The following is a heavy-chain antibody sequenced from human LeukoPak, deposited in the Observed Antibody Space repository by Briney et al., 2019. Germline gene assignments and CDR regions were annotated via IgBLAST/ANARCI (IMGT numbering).Heavy chain of an antibody. Sequence: KPSEALSLTCAVYGGSFSGYYWSSIRQPPGKGLEWIGEINHSGSTNYNPSLKSRVTISVDTSKNQFSLKLSSVTAADTAVYYCARGPTSGSYQGWFDPWGQGTLVTVSS. V-gene: IGHV4-34*01. CDR2: INHSGST. J-gene: IGHJ5*02. CDR3: ARGPTSGSYQGWFDP. D-gene: IGHD3-10*01. CDR1: GGSFSGYY.